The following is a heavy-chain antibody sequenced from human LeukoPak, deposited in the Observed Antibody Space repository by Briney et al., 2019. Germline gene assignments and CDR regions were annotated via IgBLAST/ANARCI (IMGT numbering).Heavy chain of an antibody. CDR3: AKALGSTCLDY. V-gene: IGHV3-30*18. J-gene: IGHJ4*02. CDR1: GXTFSGYG. D-gene: IGHD6-13*01. CDR2: ISYDGSIK. Sequence: GGSLRLSCAASGXTFSGYGVHWVRQAPGKGLEWVAFISYDGSIKYYVDSVKGRFTISRDNSKNTLYLQVNSLRVEDTAFYYCAKALGSTCLDYWGQGTLVTVSS.